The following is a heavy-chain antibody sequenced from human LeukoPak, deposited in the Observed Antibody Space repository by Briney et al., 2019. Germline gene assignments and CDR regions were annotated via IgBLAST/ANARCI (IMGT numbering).Heavy chain of an antibody. CDR2: IYSSGST. CDR3: ARDGNAMVRGYAFEI. J-gene: IGHJ3*02. V-gene: IGHV4-30-4*01. D-gene: IGHD3-10*01. CDR1: GDSISSGDYD. Sequence: SETLSLTCSVAGDSISSGDYDWSWIRQPPGKGLEWIGYIYSSGSTYYNPSLKSRVTISVDTTKIQFSLKLSSVTAADTAVYYCARDGNAMVRGYAFEIWGQGTMVTVSS.